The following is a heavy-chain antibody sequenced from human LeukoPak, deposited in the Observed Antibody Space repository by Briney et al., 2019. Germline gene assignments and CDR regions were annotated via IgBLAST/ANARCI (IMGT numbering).Heavy chain of an antibody. J-gene: IGHJ5*02. Sequence: ASVTVSCKASGYTFTSYAMHWVRQAPGQRLEWMGWINAGNGNTKYSQKFHGRVTITRDTSASTAYMELSSLRSEDTAVYYCARGLSYYYDSSGYYNWFDPWGQGTLVTVSS. CDR3: ARGLSYYYDSSGYYNWFDP. CDR2: INAGNGNT. V-gene: IGHV1-3*01. D-gene: IGHD3-22*01. CDR1: GYTFTSYA.